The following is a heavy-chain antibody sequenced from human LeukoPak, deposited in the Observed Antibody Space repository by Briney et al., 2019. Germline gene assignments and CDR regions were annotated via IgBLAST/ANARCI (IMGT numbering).Heavy chain of an antibody. CDR2: LGTIGDT. D-gene: IGHD1-7*01. CDR1: GFTFSSYD. CDR3: ARGLDGNYTRGAFDI. Sequence: GGSLRLSCAASGFTFSSYDMHWVRQATGKGLEWVSALGTIGDTYYPDSVKGRFTISRENATNSLYLQMNSLRAGDTAVYYCARGLDGNYTRGAFDIWGQGTVVTVSS. V-gene: IGHV3-13*01. J-gene: IGHJ3*02.